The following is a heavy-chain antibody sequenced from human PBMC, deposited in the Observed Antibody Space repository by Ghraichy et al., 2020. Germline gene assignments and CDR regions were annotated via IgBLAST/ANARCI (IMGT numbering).Heavy chain of an antibody. CDR2: IYYSGSA. V-gene: IGHV4-39*01. CDR1: GGSISSRGSLY. CDR3: ATGGDYWESRDYFDY. J-gene: IGHJ4*02. D-gene: IGHD3-16*01. Sequence: SETLSLTCSVSGGSISSRGSLYWGWVRQAPGKGLESIGIIYYSGSAQYNPSLKSRVAISVDTSNDQFHLKLDSVTAADTAVYYCATGGDYWESRDYFDYWGQGALVTVSS.